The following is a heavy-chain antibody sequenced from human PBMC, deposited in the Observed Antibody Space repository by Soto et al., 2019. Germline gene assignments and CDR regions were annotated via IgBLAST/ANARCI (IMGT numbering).Heavy chain of an antibody. V-gene: IGHV3-23*01. CDR3: AKIYLWQWLVLGAADY. D-gene: IGHD6-19*01. CDR1: GFTFSSYA. Sequence: EVQLLESGGGLVQPGGSLRLSCAASGFTFSSYAMSWVRQAPGKGLEWVSAISGSGGSTYYADSVKGRFTISRDNSKNTLYLQMNSLRAEDTAVYYCAKIYLWQWLVLGAADYWGQGTLVTVSS. J-gene: IGHJ4*02. CDR2: ISGSGGST.